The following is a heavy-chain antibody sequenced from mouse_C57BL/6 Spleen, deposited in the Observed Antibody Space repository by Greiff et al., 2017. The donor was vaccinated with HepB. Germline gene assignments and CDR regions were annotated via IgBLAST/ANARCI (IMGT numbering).Heavy chain of an antibody. CDR1: GFTFSDSY. CDR3: AREGTTVVGDAMDY. J-gene: IGHJ4*01. V-gene: IGHV5-16*01. CDR2: INYDGSST. D-gene: IGHD1-1*01. Sequence: EVKLVESEGGLVQPGSSMKLSCTASGFTFSDSYMAWVRQVPEKGLEWVANINYDGSSTYYLDSLKSRFIISRDNAKNILYLQMSSLKSEDTATYYCAREGTTVVGDAMDYWGQGTSVTVSS.